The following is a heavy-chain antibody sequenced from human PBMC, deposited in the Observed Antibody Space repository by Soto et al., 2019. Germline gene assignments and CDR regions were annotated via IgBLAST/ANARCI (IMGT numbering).Heavy chain of an antibody. D-gene: IGHD2-2*02. CDR1: GFSLSTSGVG. Sequence: SGPTLVNPTQTLTLTCTFSGFSLSTSGVGVGWIRQPPGKALEWLALIYWDDDKRYSPSLKSRLTITKDTSKNQVVLTMTNMDPVDTATYYCAHRRKCSSTSCYTDWFDPWGQGTLVTVSS. CDR2: IYWDDDK. V-gene: IGHV2-5*02. J-gene: IGHJ5*02. CDR3: AHRRKCSSTSCYTDWFDP.